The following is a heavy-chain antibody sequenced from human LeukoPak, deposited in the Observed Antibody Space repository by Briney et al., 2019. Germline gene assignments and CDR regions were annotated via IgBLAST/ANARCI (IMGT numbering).Heavy chain of an antibody. CDR3: ARLAYGVSAY. J-gene: IGHJ4*02. V-gene: IGHV1-2*02. D-gene: IGHD4-17*01. Sequence: GASVKVSCKASGYTFTGYYLHWVRQAPGQGLEHMGWIYANSGGTKYAQKFQGRVTMTRDTSISTAYMELSSLTSDDTAVYYCARLAYGVSAYWGQGTLVTVST. CDR1: GYTFTGYY. CDR2: IYANSGGT.